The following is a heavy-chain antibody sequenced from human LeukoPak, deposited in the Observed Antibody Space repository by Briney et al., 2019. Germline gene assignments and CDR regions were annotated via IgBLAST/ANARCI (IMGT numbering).Heavy chain of an antibody. CDR3: ARDYSSGWYADFDY. Sequence: QTGGSLRLSCAASGFTFSSYWMHWVRQAPGKGLVWVSRINSDGSSTSYADSVKGRFTISRDNAKNTLYLQMNNLRAEDTAVYYCARDYSSGWYADFDYWGQGTLVTVSS. CDR1: GFTFSSYW. V-gene: IGHV3-74*01. J-gene: IGHJ4*02. CDR2: INSDGSST. D-gene: IGHD6-19*01.